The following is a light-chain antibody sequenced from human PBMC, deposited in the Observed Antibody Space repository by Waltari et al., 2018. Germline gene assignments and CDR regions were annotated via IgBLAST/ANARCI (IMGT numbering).Light chain of an antibody. Sequence: QSALTQPASVSGSPGQSITISCTGSSSDVGGYNYVSWYQQHPGKAPKLMIFDVNNRASGVSNRFSGSTSGNTASLTISGLQVEDEAEYYCCSFTRSSTWVFGGGTKLTVL. CDR2: DVN. J-gene: IGLJ3*02. CDR3: CSFTRSSTWV. V-gene: IGLV2-14*03. CDR1: SSDVGGYNY.